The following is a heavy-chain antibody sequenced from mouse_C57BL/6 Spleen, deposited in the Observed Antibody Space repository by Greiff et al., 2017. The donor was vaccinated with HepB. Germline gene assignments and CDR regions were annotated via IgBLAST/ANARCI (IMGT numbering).Heavy chain of an antibody. Sequence: QVQLKQPGAELVRPGSSVKLSCKASGYTFTSYWMHWVKQRPIQGLEWIGNIDPSDSETHYNQKFKDKATLTVDKSSSTAYMQLSSLTSEDSAVYYCAREGYGTPFAYWGQGTLVTVSA. CDR3: AREGYGTPFAY. CDR1: GYTFTSYW. D-gene: IGHD1-1*01. V-gene: IGHV1-52*01. CDR2: IDPSDSET. J-gene: IGHJ3*01.